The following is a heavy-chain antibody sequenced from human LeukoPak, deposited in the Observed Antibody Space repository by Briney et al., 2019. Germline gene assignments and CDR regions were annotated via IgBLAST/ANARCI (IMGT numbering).Heavy chain of an antibody. CDR1: GFTFSSYA. CDR3: AREGEGYCSGGSCYYFDY. Sequence: GGSLRLSCAASGFTFSSYAMHWVRQAPGKGLQWVAVISNDGSKKSYVDSVKGRFTIPRDNSKNTLYLQMNSLRAEDTAVYYCAREGEGYCSGGSCYYFDYWGQGTLVTVSS. J-gene: IGHJ4*02. V-gene: IGHV3-30*04. CDR2: ISNDGSKK. D-gene: IGHD2-15*01.